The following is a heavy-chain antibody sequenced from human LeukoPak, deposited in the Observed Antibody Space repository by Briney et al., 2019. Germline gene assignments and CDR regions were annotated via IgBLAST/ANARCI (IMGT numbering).Heavy chain of an antibody. Sequence: GGSLRLSCEGSGFSFSSYWMTWVRQLPGKGPEWVANIRQGESERYFADSVKGRFTISRDNAKKSVYLHMSSLKASDTAMYYCARLLYYYDSSGYYYAPKAFDIWGQGTMVTVSS. J-gene: IGHJ3*02. CDR2: IRQGESER. CDR1: GFSFSSYW. V-gene: IGHV3-7*03. D-gene: IGHD3-22*01. CDR3: ARLLYYYDSSGYYYAPKAFDI.